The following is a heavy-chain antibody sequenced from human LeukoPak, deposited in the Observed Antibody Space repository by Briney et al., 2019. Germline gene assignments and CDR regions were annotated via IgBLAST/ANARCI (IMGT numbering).Heavy chain of an antibody. J-gene: IGHJ4*02. V-gene: IGHV4-4*02. Sequence: SDTLSLTCAVSGGSISSSNWWSWVLQPPGKGLEWIGEIYHSGSANYNPSLKSRVTISVDKSKNQFSLKLSSVTAADTAVYYCARRRAVAGPYFDYWGQGTLVTVSS. CDR2: IYHSGSA. CDR1: GGSISSSNW. D-gene: IGHD6-19*01. CDR3: ARRRAVAGPYFDY.